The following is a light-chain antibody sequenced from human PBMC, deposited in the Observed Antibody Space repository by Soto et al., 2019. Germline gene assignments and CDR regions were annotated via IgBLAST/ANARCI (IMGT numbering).Light chain of an antibody. J-gene: IGKJ1*01. Sequence: DIQVTQSPSTLSASVGDGVTITCRASQSISSWLAWYQQKPGKAPKLLIYDASSLESGVPPRLSGSGSGTEFTITISSLQPDDFATYYCQQYNSYSGTFGQATKVDI. CDR1: QSISSW. CDR3: QQYNSYSGT. V-gene: IGKV1-5*01. CDR2: DAS.